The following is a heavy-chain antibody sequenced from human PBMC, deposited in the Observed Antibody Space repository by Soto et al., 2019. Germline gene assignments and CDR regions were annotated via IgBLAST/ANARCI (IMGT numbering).Heavy chain of an antibody. D-gene: IGHD2-15*01. CDR3: VKDSYADVHRVLSTAEYFFDY. Sequence: YLRLSCAASGFTFSGYNMNWVRQAPGRVLEWVSYINRNNGFVSYADSVKGRFTISRDDDNNYLYLQMNSLRPEDTALYYCVKDSYADVHRVLSTAEYFFDYGGHGALVTVSS. V-gene: IGHV3-21*05. J-gene: IGHJ4*01. CDR2: INRNNGFV. CDR1: GFTFSGYN.